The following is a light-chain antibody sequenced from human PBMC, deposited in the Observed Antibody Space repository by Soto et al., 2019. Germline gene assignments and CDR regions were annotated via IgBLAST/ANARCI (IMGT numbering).Light chain of an antibody. Sequence: DIQMTQSPSSLSASIGDRVTITCRASQGISNYLAWYQQKPGKVPKLLIYAASTLQSGVPSRFSGSGSGTDFTLTISRLLPEHVATYYCQKYLSPLCTCGRGTKLEMK. CDR1: QGISNY. CDR3: QKYLSPLCT. V-gene: IGKV1-27*01. CDR2: AAS. J-gene: IGKJ1*01.